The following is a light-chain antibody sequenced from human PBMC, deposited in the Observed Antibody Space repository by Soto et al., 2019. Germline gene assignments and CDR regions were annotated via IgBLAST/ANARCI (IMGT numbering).Light chain of an antibody. CDR2: GAS. Sequence: EIVMTQSPATLSVSPGESATLSCRASQSVSSNLAWYQQKPGQAPRLLIYGASTRATGIPARFSGSGCGTDFTLTISSLQSEDFVVYYCQQYKNWPLYTFGQGTKLEIK. V-gene: IGKV3-15*01. CDR1: QSVSSN. CDR3: QQYKNWPLYT. J-gene: IGKJ2*01.